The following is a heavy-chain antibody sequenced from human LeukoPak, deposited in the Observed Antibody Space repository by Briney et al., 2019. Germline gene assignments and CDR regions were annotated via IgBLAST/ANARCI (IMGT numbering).Heavy chain of an antibody. V-gene: IGHV3-21*01. CDR3: ARATDDFWSGYYGY. CDR1: GFTFSSYS. J-gene: IGHJ4*02. CDR2: ISSSSSYI. D-gene: IGHD3-3*01. Sequence: EGPLRLSCAASGFTFSSYSMNWVRQAPGKGLEWVSSISSSSSYIYYADSVKGRFTISRDNAKNSLYLQMNSLRAEGTAVYYCARATDDFWSGYYGYWGQGTLVTVSS.